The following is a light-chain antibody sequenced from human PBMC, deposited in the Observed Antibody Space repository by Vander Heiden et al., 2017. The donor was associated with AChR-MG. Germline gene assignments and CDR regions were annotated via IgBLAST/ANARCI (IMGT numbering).Light chain of an antibody. CDR3: NSRDSSGNHLV. CDR2: GKN. Sequence: SSELTQASAVSVALGQTVRITCQGDSLRSYYASWYQQKPGQAPVLVIYGKNNRPSGIPDRFSGSSSGNTASLTITGAQAEDEADYYCNSRDSSGNHLVFGGGTKLTGL. CDR1: SLRSYY. J-gene: IGLJ3*02. V-gene: IGLV3-19*01.